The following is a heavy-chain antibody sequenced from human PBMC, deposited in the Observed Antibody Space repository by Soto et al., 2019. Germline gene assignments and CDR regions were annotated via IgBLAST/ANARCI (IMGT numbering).Heavy chain of an antibody. CDR3: ARVGSPDFDY. J-gene: IGHJ4*02. V-gene: IGHV3-21*01. CDR2: ISSSSSYI. CDR1: GFTFSSYS. Sequence: EVQLVESGGGLVKPGGSVRLSCAASGFTFSSYSMNWVRQAPGKGLEWVSSISSSSSYIYYADSVKGRFTISRDNAKNSLYLQMNSLRAEDTAVYYRARVGSPDFDYWGQGTLVTVSS.